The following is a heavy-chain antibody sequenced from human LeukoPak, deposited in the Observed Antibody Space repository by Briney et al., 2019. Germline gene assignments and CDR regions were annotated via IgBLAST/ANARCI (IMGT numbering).Heavy chain of an antibody. CDR3: ARPNGDYVGDYFDY. V-gene: IGHV1-18*04. J-gene: IGHJ4*02. CDR2: ISAYNGNT. Sequence: ASVKVSCKAFGYTFTSYGITWVRQAPGQGLEWMGWISAYNGNTNYAQKLQGRVTMTTDTSTSTAYMELRSLRSDDTAVYYCARPNGDYVGDYFDYWGQGTLVTVSS. D-gene: IGHD4-17*01. CDR1: GYTFTSYG.